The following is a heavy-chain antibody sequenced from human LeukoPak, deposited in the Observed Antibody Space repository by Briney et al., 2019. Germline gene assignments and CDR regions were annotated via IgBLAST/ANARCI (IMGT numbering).Heavy chain of an antibody. D-gene: IGHD3-10*01. CDR2: IYSGGST. Sequence: GESLRLSCVASGFTFSSYSMNWVRQAPGKGLEWVSVIYSGGSTYYADSVKGRFTISRDNSKNTLCLQMNSLRAEDTAVYYCASKKVGSGSYFYYFDYWGQGTLVTVSS. CDR1: GFTFSSYS. CDR3: ASKKVGSGSYFYYFDY. J-gene: IGHJ4*02. V-gene: IGHV3-66*01.